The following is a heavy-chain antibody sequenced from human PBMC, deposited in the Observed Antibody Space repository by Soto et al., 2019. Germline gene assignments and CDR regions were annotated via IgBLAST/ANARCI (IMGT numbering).Heavy chain of an antibody. Sequence: SETLSLTCAVYGGSFSGYYWSWIRQPPGKGLEWIGEINHSGSTNYNPSLKSRVTISVDTFKNQFSLKLSSVTAADTAVYYCARALEHIVVVTAMRWFDPWGQGTLVTVSS. CDR2: INHSGST. V-gene: IGHV4-34*01. CDR3: ARALEHIVVVTAMRWFDP. J-gene: IGHJ5*02. CDR1: GGSFSGYY. D-gene: IGHD2-21*02.